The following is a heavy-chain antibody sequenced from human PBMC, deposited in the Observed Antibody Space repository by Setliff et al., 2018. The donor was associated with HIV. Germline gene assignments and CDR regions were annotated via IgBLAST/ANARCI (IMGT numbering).Heavy chain of an antibody. D-gene: IGHD6-13*01. V-gene: IGHV3-23*01. CDR3: ARSRGAGFDY. CDR1: GFTFSSYA. CDR2: ISGSGGTT. Sequence: HPGGSLRLSCAASGFTFSSYAMSWVRQAPGKGLEWVSVISGSGGTTYYADSVKGRFTISRDNDKNSVHLQMTSLRAEDTAVYYCARSRGAGFDYWGQGTLVTVSS. J-gene: IGHJ4*02.